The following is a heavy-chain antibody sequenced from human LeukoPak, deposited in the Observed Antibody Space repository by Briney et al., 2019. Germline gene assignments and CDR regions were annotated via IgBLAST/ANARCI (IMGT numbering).Heavy chain of an antibody. CDR1: GGSISSHY. D-gene: IGHD3-22*01. J-gene: IGHJ1*01. CDR3: ARVPKYYYDSSGYYYFQH. CDR2: INHSGST. V-gene: IGHV4-34*01. Sequence: SETLSLTCTVSGGSISSHYWSWIRQPPGKGLEWIGEINHSGSTNYNPSLKSRVTISVDTSKNQFSLKLSSVTAADTAVYYCARVPKYYYDSSGYYYFQHWGQGTLVTVSS.